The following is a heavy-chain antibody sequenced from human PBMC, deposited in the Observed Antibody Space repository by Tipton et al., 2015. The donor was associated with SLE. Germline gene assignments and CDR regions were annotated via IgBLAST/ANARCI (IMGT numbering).Heavy chain of an antibody. V-gene: IGHV3-9*01. CDR1: GFSFDYYG. CDR2: LNWNSENI. J-gene: IGHJ4*02. Sequence: SLRLSCAASGFSFDYYGMHWVPQAPGKGLEWVSGLNWNSENIAYADSVKGRFTISRDSAKTSLYLQTDSLTSEDTAFYYCTKDITHSATTPLDFWGQGTLVIVSS. CDR3: TKDITHSATTPLDF. D-gene: IGHD1-1*01.